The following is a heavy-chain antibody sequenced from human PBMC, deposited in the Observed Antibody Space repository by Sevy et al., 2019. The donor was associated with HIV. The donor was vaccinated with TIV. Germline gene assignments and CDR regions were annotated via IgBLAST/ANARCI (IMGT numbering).Heavy chain of an antibody. D-gene: IGHD1-26*01. J-gene: IGHJ4*02. CDR1: GGSLSGYY. CDR2: IMPSGIT. CDR3: ARGQWEHPF. Sequence: SETLSLTCAVYGGSLSGYYWSWIRQPPGKGLEWIGEIMPSGITNYNPSLKSRVSISIDTPKNQFSLKVNSVTAADTAIYYCARGQWEHPFWGQGTQVTVSS. V-gene: IGHV4-34*01.